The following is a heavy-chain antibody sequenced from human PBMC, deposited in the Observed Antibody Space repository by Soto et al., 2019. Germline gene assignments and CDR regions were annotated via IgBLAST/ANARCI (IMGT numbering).Heavy chain of an antibody. D-gene: IGHD3-22*01. Sequence: GASVKVSCKASGYTFTSYAMHWVRQAPGQRLEWMGWINAGNGNTKYSQKFQGRVTITRDTSASTAYMELSSLRSEDTAVYYCASQDYYDSSGYYSFDYWGQGTLVTVSS. CDR2: INAGNGNT. J-gene: IGHJ4*02. V-gene: IGHV1-3*01. CDR3: ASQDYYDSSGYYSFDY. CDR1: GYTFTSYA.